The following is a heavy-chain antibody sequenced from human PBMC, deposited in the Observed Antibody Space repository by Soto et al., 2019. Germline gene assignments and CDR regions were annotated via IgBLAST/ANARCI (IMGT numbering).Heavy chain of an antibody. CDR1: GFTFSSYG. CDR3: AKDSSSYSSSSYWYFDL. D-gene: IGHD6-6*01. V-gene: IGHV3-30*18. Sequence: QVQLVESGGGVVQPGRSLRLSCAASGFTFSSYGMHWVRQAPGKGLEWVAVISYDGSNKYYADSVKGRFTISRDNSKNTLHLQMNSLRAEDTAVYYCAKDSSSYSSSSYWYFDLWGRGTLVTVSS. CDR2: ISYDGSNK. J-gene: IGHJ2*01.